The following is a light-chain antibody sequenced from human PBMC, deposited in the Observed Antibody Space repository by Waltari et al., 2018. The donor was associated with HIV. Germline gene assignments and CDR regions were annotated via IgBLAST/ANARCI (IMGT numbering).Light chain of an antibody. CDR3: QQRSNWRWT. J-gene: IGKJ2*02. V-gene: IGKV3-11*01. CDR1: QGVSSY. CDR2: DAS. Sequence: EIVLTQSPATLSLSPGERATLSCRASQGVSSYLAWYQQKPGQAPRLLIYDASNRATGIPARFSGSGSGTDFTLTISSLEPEDFAVYYCQQRSNWRWTFGQGTKLEIK.